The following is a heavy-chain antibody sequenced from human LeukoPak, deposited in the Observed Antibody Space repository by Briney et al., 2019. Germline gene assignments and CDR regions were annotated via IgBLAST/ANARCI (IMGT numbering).Heavy chain of an antibody. J-gene: IGHJ4*02. CDR2: IIYDGNNK. CDR1: GFTFENFA. Sequence: PGGSLRLSCAASGFTFENFAMHWVRQAPGKGLEWLTSIIYDGNNKYYADAVKDRFTISRDNSKNTLYLQMNTLRAEDTAVYYCAKDGSGTYRYYFDYWGQGTLVTVSS. D-gene: IGHD1-26*01. CDR3: AKDGSGTYRYYFDY. V-gene: IGHV3-30*02.